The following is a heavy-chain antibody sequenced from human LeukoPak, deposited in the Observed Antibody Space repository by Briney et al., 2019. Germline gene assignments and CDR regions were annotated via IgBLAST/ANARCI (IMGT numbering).Heavy chain of an antibody. J-gene: IGHJ6*03. Sequence: ASVKVSCKVSGYTLTELSMHWVRQAPGKGLEWMGGFDPEDGETIYAQKFQGRVTMTEDTSTDTAYMELSSLRSEDTAVYYCARASRGFGELLLWSFYYMDVWGKGTTVTVSS. D-gene: IGHD3-10*01. V-gene: IGHV1-24*01. CDR1: GYTLTELS. CDR2: FDPEDGET. CDR3: ARASRGFGELLLWSFYYMDV.